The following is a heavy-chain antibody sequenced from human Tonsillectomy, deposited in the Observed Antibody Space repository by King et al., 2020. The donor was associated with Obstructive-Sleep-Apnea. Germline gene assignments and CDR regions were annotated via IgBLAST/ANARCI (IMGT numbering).Heavy chain of an antibody. CDR3: AKVPGSGFDS. Sequence: VQLVESGGGVVQPGGSLRLSCVDSGLTFSSYGMHWVRQAPGKGLGWVAFISYDGSYKNYADSVQGRFTISRDNSKKTLSLQMNSLRDEDTALYYCAKVPGSGFDSWGQGTLVTVSS. V-gene: IGHV3-30*18. CDR1: GLTFSSYG. J-gene: IGHJ4*02. D-gene: IGHD6-25*01. CDR2: ISYDGSYK.